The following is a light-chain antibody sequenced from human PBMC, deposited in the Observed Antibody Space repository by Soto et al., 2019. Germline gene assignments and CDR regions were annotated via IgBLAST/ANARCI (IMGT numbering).Light chain of an antibody. V-gene: IGKV3-20*01. CDR1: QSVTSSY. CDR3: QQYGGSLPYT. Sequence: EIVLTQSPGTLSLSPGEKATLSCRASQSVTSSYLAWYQQKPGQAPRLLISDASSRAAGIPDRFSGSGSGTDFTLTNSRLEPEDFAVYYCQQYGGSLPYTFGQGTKLEIK. J-gene: IGKJ2*01. CDR2: DAS.